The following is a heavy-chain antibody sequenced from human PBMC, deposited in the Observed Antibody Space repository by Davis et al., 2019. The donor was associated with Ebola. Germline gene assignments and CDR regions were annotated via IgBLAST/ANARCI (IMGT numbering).Heavy chain of an antibody. J-gene: IGHJ5*02. D-gene: IGHD6-6*01. CDR3: ARVRVYSSSSYWFDP. CDR1: GYTFSSYA. CDR2: INPIFGTA. V-gene: IGHV1-69*06. Sequence: SVKVSCKASGYTFSSYAISWVRPAPGQGLEWMGGINPIFGTANYAQKFQGRVTITADKSTSTAYMELSSLRSEDTAVYYCARVRVYSSSSYWFDPWGQGTLVTVSS.